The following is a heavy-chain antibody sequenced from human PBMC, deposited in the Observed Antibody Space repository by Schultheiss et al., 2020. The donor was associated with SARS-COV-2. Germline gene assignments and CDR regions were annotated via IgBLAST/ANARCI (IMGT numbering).Heavy chain of an antibody. CDR3: AGVTSQWATTGVSYYYYYYMDV. V-gene: IGHV4-4*07. Sequence: SETLSLTCTVSGGSISSYYWSWIRQPAGKGLEWIGRIYTSGSTNYNPSLKSRVTMSVDTSKNQFSLKLNSVTAADTAVYYCAGVTSQWATTGVSYYYYYYMDVWGKGTTVTVSS. D-gene: IGHD6-19*01. J-gene: IGHJ6*03. CDR2: IYTSGST. CDR1: GGSISSYY.